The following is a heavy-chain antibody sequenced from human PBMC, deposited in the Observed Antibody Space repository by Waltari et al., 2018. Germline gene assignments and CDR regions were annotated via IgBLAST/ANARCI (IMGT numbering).Heavy chain of an antibody. D-gene: IGHD5-12*01. Sequence: QVQLRESGPGLVKPSEILSLTCAVSGYSVNSGYCWGWIRQPPGEGLGWIGSILHRWGTYYRLSLKSRVSISMDASKNQLSLKLTSVTAADTAVYYCAREVDTGYTPGHIWGPGTMVTVSS. J-gene: IGHJ3*02. V-gene: IGHV4-38-2*02. CDR2: ILHRWGT. CDR3: AREVDTGYTPGHI. CDR1: GYSVNSGYC.